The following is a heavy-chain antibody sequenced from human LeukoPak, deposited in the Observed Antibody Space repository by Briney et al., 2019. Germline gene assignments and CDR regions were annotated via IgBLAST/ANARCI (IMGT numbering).Heavy chain of an antibody. CDR2: ISGSGGST. CDR1: GFTFSSYA. D-gene: IGHD6-13*01. CDR3: AEQRQLGMTFDY. V-gene: IGHV3-23*01. J-gene: IGHJ4*02. Sequence: PGGSLRLSCAASGFTFSSYAMSWVRQAPGKGLEWVSAISGSGGSTYYADSVKGRFTISRDNSKNTLYLQMNSLRAEDTAVYYCAEQRQLGMTFDYWGQGTLVTVSS.